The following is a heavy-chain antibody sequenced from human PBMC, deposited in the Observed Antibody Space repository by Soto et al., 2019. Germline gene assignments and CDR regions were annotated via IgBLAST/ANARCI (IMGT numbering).Heavy chain of an antibody. CDR3: ARDEHGFGELTNYYYYYGMDV. CDR2: ISAYNGNT. V-gene: IGHV1-18*01. Sequence: QVQLVQSGAEVKKPGASVKVSCKASGYTFTSYGISWVRQAPGQGLEWMGWISAYNGNTNYAQKLQGRVTMTTDTSTSTAYMELRSLRSDDTAVYYCARDEHGFGELTNYYYYYGMDVWGQGTTVTVSS. J-gene: IGHJ6*02. D-gene: IGHD3-10*01. CDR1: GYTFTSYG.